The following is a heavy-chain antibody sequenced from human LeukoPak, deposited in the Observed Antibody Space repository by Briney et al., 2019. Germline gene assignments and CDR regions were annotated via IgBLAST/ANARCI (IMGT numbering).Heavy chain of an antibody. CDR1: GYTLTELS. CDR2: FDPEDGET. CDR3: ATVVGYSGSYEGRFDP. J-gene: IGHJ5*02. V-gene: IGHV1-24*01. D-gene: IGHD1-26*01. Sequence: ASVKVSCKVSGYTLTELSMHWVRQAPGKGLEWMGGFDPEDGETIYAQKFQGRVAMTEDTSTDTAYMELSSLRSEDTAVYYCATVVGYSGSYEGRFDPWGQGTLVTVSS.